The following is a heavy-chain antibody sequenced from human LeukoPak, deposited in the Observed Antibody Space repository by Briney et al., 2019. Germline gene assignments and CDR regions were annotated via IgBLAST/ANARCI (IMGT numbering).Heavy chain of an antibody. V-gene: IGHV1-69*13. J-gene: IGHJ4*02. CDR3: ARDRYSSSWYGATGY. CDR1: GGTFSSYA. Sequence: ASVKVSCKASGGTFSSYAISWVRQAPGQGLEWMGGIIPIFGTANYAQKFQGRVTITADESTSTAYMELSSLRSEDTAVYYCARDRYSSSWYGATGYWGQGTLVTVSS. D-gene: IGHD6-13*01. CDR2: IIPIFGTA.